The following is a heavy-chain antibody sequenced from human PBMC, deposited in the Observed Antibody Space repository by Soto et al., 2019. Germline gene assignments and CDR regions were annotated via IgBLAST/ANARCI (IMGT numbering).Heavy chain of an antibody. CDR3: ARDPLYDYGDLSHVFDI. J-gene: IGHJ3*02. CDR2: IYHTGST. D-gene: IGHD4-17*01. Sequence: SETLSLTCTVSGGSMSRGDYYWSWIRQPPGKGLEWIGFIYHTGSTYYSPSLKNRVAISVDTSKNQFSLKPSSVTAADTAVYFCARDPLYDYGDLSHVFDIWSQGTMVTVSS. V-gene: IGHV4-30-4*01. CDR1: GGSMSRGDYY.